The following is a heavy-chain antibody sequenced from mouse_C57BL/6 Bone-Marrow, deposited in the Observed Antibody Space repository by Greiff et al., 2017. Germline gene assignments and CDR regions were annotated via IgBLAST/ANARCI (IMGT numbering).Heavy chain of an antibody. D-gene: IGHD1-1*01. CDR1: GYAFTNYL. CDR3: ALYGL. CDR2: ISPGSGGT. Sequence: QVQLQQSGAELVRPGTSVKVSCKASGYAFTNYLIEWVKQRPGQGLEWIGVISPGSGGTNYNEQFKGKSTLTAYKSSITAYIQLSSLTSEDSSVYFCALYGLWGTGTTVTVSS. J-gene: IGHJ1*03. V-gene: IGHV1-54*01.